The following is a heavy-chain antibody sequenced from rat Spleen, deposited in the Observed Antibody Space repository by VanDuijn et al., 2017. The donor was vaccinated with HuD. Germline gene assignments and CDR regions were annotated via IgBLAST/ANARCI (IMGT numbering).Heavy chain of an antibody. V-gene: IGHV5-7*01. J-gene: IGHJ2*01. CDR1: GFTFSDYN. CDR2: ISYDGSDT. D-gene: IGHD1-6*01. CDR3: TRASYSGAVMYTTDY. Sequence: EVQLVESGGGLVQPGRSLKLSCAASGFTFSDYNMAWVRQAPKKGLEWVATISYDGSDTYYRDTVKGRFTISRDNAQNTLHLQMNSLRSEDTATYYCTRASYSGAVMYTTDYWGQGVMVTVSS.